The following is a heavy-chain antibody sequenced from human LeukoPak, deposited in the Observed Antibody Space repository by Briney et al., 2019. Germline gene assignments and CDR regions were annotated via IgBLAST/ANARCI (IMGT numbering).Heavy chain of an antibody. V-gene: IGHV3-23*01. D-gene: IGHD2-2*02. Sequence: GGSLRLSCAASGFTFSSSAMSWVRQVPGKGLEWVSGISASGGSTSYADSVRGRFTISRDNSKNTLYVQMNSLRDEDTAVYYCAGCTSCYTDPVYGMDVWGQGTTVTVSS. CDR2: ISASGGST. CDR3: AGCTSCYTDPVYGMDV. CDR1: GFTFSSSA. J-gene: IGHJ6*02.